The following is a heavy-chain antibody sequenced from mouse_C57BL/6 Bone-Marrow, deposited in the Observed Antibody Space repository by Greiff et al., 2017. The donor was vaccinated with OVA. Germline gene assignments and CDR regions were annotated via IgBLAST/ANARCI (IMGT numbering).Heavy chain of an antibody. J-gene: IGHJ2*01. Sequence: EVQGVESGGDLVKPGGSLKLSCAASGFTFSSYGMSWVRQTPDKRLEWVATISSGGSYTYYPDSVKGRFAISRDNAKNTLYLQMSSLKSEDTAMYYCARHGDYGSFFDYWGQGTTLTVSS. CDR1: GFTFSSYG. V-gene: IGHV5-6*01. D-gene: IGHD1-1*01. CDR2: ISSGGSYT. CDR3: ARHGDYGSFFDY.